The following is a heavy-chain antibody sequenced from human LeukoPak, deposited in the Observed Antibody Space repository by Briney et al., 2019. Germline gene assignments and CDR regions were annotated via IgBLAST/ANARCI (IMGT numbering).Heavy chain of an antibody. Sequence: GGSLRLSCAASGFTFSSYAMHWVRQAPGKGLEWVAVISYDGSNKYYADSVKGRFTISRDNSKNTLYLQMNSLRAEDTAVYYCARTQTSYYYDSSGYYYDLYYYYYGMDVWGQGTTVTVSS. CDR3: ARTQTSYYYDSSGYYYDLYYYYYGMDV. V-gene: IGHV3-30*04. D-gene: IGHD3-22*01. CDR2: ISYDGSNK. J-gene: IGHJ6*02. CDR1: GFTFSSYA.